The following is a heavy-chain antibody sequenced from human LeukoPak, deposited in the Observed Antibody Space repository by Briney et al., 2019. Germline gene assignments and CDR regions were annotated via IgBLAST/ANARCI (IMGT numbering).Heavy chain of an antibody. J-gene: IGHJ4*02. V-gene: IGHV1-46*01. D-gene: IGHD2-2*01. Sequence: ASVKVSCKASGYTFTSYYMHWVRQAPGQGLEWMGIINPSGGSTSYAQKFQGRVTMTRDTSTSTVYMELSSLRSEDTAVYYCARADCSSTSCYAGYSSSWDLDYWGQGTLVTVSS. CDR2: INPSGGST. CDR1: GYTFTSYY. CDR3: ARADCSSTSCYAGYSSSWDLDY.